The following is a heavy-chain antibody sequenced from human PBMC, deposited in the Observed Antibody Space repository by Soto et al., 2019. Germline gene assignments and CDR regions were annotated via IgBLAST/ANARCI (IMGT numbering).Heavy chain of an antibody. CDR2: INPNSGGT. CDR1: GYTFTGYY. CDR3: ARMGSSSWYRDYYYGMDF. J-gene: IGHJ6*02. Sequence: ASVKVSCKASGYTFTGYYMHWVRQAPGQGLEWMGWINPNSGGTNYAQKFQGWVTMTRDTSISTAYMELSRLRSDDTAVYYCARMGSSSWYRDYYYGMDFWGQGTTVTVSS. D-gene: IGHD6-13*01. V-gene: IGHV1-2*04.